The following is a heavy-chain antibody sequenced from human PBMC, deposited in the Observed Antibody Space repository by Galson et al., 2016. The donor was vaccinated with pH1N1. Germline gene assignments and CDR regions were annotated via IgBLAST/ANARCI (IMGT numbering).Heavy chain of an antibody. CDR2: ISGIGGRK. Sequence: SLRLSCAASGSNSDYNMNWVRLAPGKGLEWVSSISGIGGRKHYADSVQGRFIISRDNSKNTMYLQMISLRAGDTALYFCAKGGYGDYGLDVFDIWGQGTMVIVSS. CDR3: AKGGYGDYGLDVFDI. J-gene: IGHJ3*02. V-gene: IGHV3-23*01. D-gene: IGHD4-17*01. CDR1: GSNSDYN.